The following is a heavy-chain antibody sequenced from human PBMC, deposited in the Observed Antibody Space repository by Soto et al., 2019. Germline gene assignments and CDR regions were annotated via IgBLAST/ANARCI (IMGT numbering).Heavy chain of an antibody. J-gene: IGHJ3*02. CDR2: IIVGSGGT. CDR1: GFTFTNSA. D-gene: IGHD2-15*01. V-gene: IGHV1-58*01. Sequence: QMQVVQSGPEVKKPGTSVKVSCKTSGFTFTNSAVQWVRQARGQRLEWIGWIIVGSGGTKYAQELQERLIITRDMSTNTADMELSSLRSEDTAVYYCAAELYSGGRCCSFDIWGQGTLVTVSS. CDR3: AAELYSGGRCCSFDI.